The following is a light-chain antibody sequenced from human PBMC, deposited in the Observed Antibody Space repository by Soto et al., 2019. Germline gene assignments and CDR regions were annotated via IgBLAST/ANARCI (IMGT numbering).Light chain of an antibody. CDR2: GAS. CDR1: QSVSSSY. CDR3: QQYGSSPPKT. Sequence: EIVLTQSPGTLSLSPGEGATLSCRASQSVSSSYLAWYQQKPGQAPRLLIYGASSRATGIPDRFSGGGSGTDFTLTISRLEPEDFAVYYCQQYGSSPPKTFGQGTKVDIK. J-gene: IGKJ1*01. V-gene: IGKV3-20*01.